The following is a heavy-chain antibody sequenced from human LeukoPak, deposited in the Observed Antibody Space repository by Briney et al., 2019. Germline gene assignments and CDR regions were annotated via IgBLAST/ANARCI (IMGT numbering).Heavy chain of an antibody. CDR3: ARDFGWFDP. CDR1: GFTFSSYG. V-gene: IGHV3-33*01. D-gene: IGHD3-10*01. Sequence: PGRSLRLSCAASGFTFSSYGMHWVRQAPGKGLEWVAVIWYDGSNKYYADSVKGRFTISRDNSKNTLYLQMNGLRAEDTAVYYCARDFGWFDPWGQGTLVTVSS. J-gene: IGHJ5*02. CDR2: IWYDGSNK.